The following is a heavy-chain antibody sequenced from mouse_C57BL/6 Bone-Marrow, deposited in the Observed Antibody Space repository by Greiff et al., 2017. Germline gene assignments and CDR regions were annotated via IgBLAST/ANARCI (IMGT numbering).Heavy chain of an antibody. CDR2: IDPETGGT. CDR1: GYTFTDYE. CDR3: TPNWEDYAMDY. D-gene: IGHD4-1*01. J-gene: IGHJ4*01. V-gene: IGHV1-15*01. Sequence: VQLQQSGAELVRPGASVTLSCKASGYTFTDYEMHWVKQTPVHGLEWIGAIDPETGGTAYTQKFKGQAILTEDKPTSTTYMELLILTSEDSAVYYCTPNWEDYAMDYWGQGTSVTVSS.